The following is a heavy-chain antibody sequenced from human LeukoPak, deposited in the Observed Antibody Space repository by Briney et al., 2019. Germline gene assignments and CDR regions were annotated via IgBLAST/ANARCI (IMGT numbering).Heavy chain of an antibody. CDR3: AKHCSGDNCYVGDFQH. D-gene: IGHD2-15*01. CDR1: GFTFSSYA. V-gene: IGHV3-23*01. CDR2: ISGSGGST. Sequence: GGSLRLSCAASGFTFSSYAMSWVRQAPGKGLEWVSAISGSGGSTYYADSVKGRFTISRDNSKNTLYLQMNSLRAEDTAVYYCAKHCSGDNCYVGDFQHWGHGTLVTVSS. J-gene: IGHJ1*01.